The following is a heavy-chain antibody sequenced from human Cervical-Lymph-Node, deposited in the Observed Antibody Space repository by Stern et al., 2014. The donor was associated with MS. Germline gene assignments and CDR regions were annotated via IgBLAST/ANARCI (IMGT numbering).Heavy chain of an antibody. CDR2: INPGAGRT. Sequence: QVQLVESGAEVKKPGASVKVSCKASGYTLTSYYMHWVRQAPGQGLEWMGMINPGAGRTSYAEKFRGRVTMTKDTSTSTVIMELSSLRSEDTAVYFCARDLDNTDSNYEVVYWGQGTLVIVSS. D-gene: IGHD4-11*01. CDR1: GYTLTSYY. CDR3: ARDLDNTDSNYEVVY. V-gene: IGHV1-46*01. J-gene: IGHJ4*02.